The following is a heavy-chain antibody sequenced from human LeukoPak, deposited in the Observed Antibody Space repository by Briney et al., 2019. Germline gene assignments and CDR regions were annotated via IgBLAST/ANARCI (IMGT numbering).Heavy chain of an antibody. CDR3: AASKRGSSGLDY. Sequence: SQSLSLTCGVSGRFTSSGASWCNRLRQPRGKGLEWTGHIYYSESTHYSPSLKRRFTMSDDTSKTQFCLGLSSVTAADTAVYYCAASKRGSSGLDYWGQGTLVTVSS. CDR1: GRFTSSGASW. V-gene: IGHV4-30-4*07. CDR2: IYYSEST. D-gene: IGHD6-19*01. J-gene: IGHJ4*02.